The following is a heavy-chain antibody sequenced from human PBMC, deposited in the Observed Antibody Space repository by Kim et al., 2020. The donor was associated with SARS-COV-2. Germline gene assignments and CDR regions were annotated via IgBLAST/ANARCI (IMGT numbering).Heavy chain of an antibody. V-gene: IGHV3-7*01. CDR3: ARRADRSGNDRHFDY. D-gene: IGHD5-12*01. Sequence: DSVNGRFIISRDNAKNSLYLKMYSLRAEAAAVYYCARRADRSGNDRHFDYWGRGTLVTVSS. J-gene: IGHJ4*02.